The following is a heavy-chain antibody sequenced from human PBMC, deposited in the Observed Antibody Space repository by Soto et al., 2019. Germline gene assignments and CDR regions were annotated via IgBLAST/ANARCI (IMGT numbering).Heavy chain of an antibody. D-gene: IGHD3-10*01. CDR1: GDSIRDSF. CDR2: VHHTGNT. CDR3: ARGREDHVDHHFGHLFDS. Sequence: SETLSLTCTVSGDSIRDSFWSWVRQPPGKGLEWIGLVHHTGNTNYNPSLETRVTMLIDASANHFSLTLTSVTPADAAIYYCARGREDHVDHHFGHLFDSWGQGTLVTAPQ. J-gene: IGHJ4*02. V-gene: IGHV4-59*01.